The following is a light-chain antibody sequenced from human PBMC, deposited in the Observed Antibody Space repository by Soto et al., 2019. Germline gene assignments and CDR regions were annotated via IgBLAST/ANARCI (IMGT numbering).Light chain of an antibody. CDR2: LGS. V-gene: IGKV2-28*01. Sequence: DIVMTESPLSLPVTPGEPASISCRSSQSLLHSNGYNYLDWYLQKPGQSPQLLIYLGSNRASGVPDRFSGSASGTDFTLQISRVEAEDVGVYYCMQALQTPITFGKGTRLEIK. CDR1: QSLLHSNGYNY. CDR3: MQALQTPIT. J-gene: IGKJ5*01.